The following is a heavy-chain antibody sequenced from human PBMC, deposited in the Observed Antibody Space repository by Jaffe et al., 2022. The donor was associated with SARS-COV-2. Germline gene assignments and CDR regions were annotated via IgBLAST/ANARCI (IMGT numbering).Heavy chain of an antibody. J-gene: IGHJ3*02. CDR3: ARQEGGSGWPGAFDI. CDR1: GGSISSSSYY. CDR2: IYYSGST. Sequence: QLQLQESGPGLVKPSETLSLTCTVSGGSISSSSYYWGWIRQPPGKGLEWIGSIYYSGSTYYNPSLKSRVTISVDTSKNQFSLKLSSVTAADTAVYYCARQEGGSGWPGAFDIWGQGTMVTVSS. D-gene: IGHD6-19*01. V-gene: IGHV4-39*01.